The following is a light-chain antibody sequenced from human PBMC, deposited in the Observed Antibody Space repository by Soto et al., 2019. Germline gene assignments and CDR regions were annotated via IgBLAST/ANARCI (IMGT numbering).Light chain of an antibody. CDR1: QDINNY. V-gene: IGKV1-33*01. J-gene: IGKJ3*01. CDR2: DAS. CDR3: QQYDNLPR. Sequence: DLQMTQSPSSLSASVGDRVTITCQASQDINNYLNWYQQKPGKAPKLLIYDASNLETGVPSRFSGSGYGTDFTFTISSLQPEDIATYYCQQYDNLPRFGPGTKVDIK.